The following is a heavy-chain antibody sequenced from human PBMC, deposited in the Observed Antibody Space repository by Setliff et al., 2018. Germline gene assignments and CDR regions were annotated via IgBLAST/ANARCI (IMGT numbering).Heavy chain of an antibody. Sequence: PSETLSLTCTVSGGSISSSSYYWGWIRQPPGKGLEWIGEIYHSGSTNYNPSLKSRVTISVDTSKNQFSLKLSSVTAADTAVYYCARDGGEYWGQGTLVTVS. V-gene: IGHV4-39*02. CDR1: GGSISSSSYY. CDR3: ARDGGEY. CDR2: IYHSGST. D-gene: IGHD3-16*01. J-gene: IGHJ4*02.